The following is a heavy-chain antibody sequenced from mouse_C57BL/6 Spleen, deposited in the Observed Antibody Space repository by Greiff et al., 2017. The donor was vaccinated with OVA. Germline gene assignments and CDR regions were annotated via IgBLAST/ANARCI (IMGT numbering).Heavy chain of an antibody. CDR3: ARHSDDYDDGGYYAMDY. J-gene: IGHJ4*01. V-gene: IGHV1-62-2*01. CDR2: FYPGSGSI. CDR1: GYTFTEYT. Sequence: QVQLQQSGAELVKPGASVKLSCKASGYTFTEYTIHWVKQRSGQGLEWIGWFYPGSGSIKYNEKFKDKATLTADKSSSTVYMELSRLTSEDSAVYFCARHSDDYDDGGYYAMDYWGQGTSVTVSS. D-gene: IGHD2-4*01.